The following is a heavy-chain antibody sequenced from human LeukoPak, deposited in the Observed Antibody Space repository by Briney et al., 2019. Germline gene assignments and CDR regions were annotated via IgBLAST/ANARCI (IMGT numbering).Heavy chain of an antibody. CDR2: INPNSGGT. CDR1: GYTFTGYY. D-gene: IGHD2-2*02. CDR3: ARAHGEGCSSTSCYTVGWFDP. V-gene: IGHV1-2*02. J-gene: IGHJ5*02. Sequence: ASVKVSCKASGYTFTGYYMHWVRQAPGQGLEWMGWINPNSGGTSYAQKFQGRVTMTRDTSISTAYMELSRLRSDDTAVYYCARAHGEGCSSTSCYTVGWFDPWGQGTLVTVSS.